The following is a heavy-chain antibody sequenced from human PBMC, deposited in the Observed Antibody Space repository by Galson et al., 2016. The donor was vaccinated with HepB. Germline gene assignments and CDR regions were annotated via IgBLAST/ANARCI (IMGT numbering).Heavy chain of an antibody. CDR2: INTNNGDT. CDR3: ARDPLVPKYRNGMDV. J-gene: IGHJ6*04. D-gene: IGHD1-14*01. CDR1: GYTFTRHG. V-gene: IGHV1-18*04. Sequence: SVKVSCKASGYTFTRHGISWVRQAPGQGLEWMGWINTNNGDTDYAQKLQGRVTMTTDTSTSTGYMELWSLRSDDTAVYYCARDPLVPKYRNGMDVWGKGTTVTVSS.